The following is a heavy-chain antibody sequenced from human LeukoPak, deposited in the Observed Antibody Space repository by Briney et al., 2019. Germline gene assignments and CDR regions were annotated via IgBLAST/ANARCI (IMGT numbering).Heavy chain of an antibody. CDR1: GFTFSNYW. CDR3: PRGRPEPM. CDR2: INQDGSDK. Sequence: GGSLRLSCAASGFTFSNYWMSWVRQAPGKGLEWVANINQDGSDKYYVDFVKGRFSISRDNARNSLYLQMNSLRAEDTAVYYCPRGRPEPMCGQGTMVTVSS. V-gene: IGHV3-7*01. J-gene: IGHJ3*02. D-gene: IGHD1-14*01.